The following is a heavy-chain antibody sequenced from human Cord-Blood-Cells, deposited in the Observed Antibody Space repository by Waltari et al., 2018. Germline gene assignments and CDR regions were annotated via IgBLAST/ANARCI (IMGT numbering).Heavy chain of an antibody. CDR2: IYHSGST. Sequence: QVQLQESGPGLVKPSETLSLTCTVSGYSISSGYYWGWIRQPPGKGLEWIGSIYHSGSTYYNRSLKSRVTISVDTSKNQFSLKLSSVTAADTAVYYCARDHKSTTTVVFDYWGQGTLVTVSS. CDR3: ARDHKSTTTVVFDY. J-gene: IGHJ4*02. D-gene: IGHD4-17*01. V-gene: IGHV4-38-2*02. CDR1: GYSISSGYY.